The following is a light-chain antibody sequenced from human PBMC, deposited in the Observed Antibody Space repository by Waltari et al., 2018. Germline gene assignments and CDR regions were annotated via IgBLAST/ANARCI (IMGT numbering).Light chain of an antibody. V-gene: IGLV2-23*02. Sequence: SALTQPASVSGSPGPSITISCTGTSSDVGGFNYVSWYQQHPGKAPKPMIYDVSKRPSGVSNRFSGSKSGNTASLTISGLQAEDEADYYCCSYAGSSTVVFGGGTKLTVL. CDR2: DVS. CDR3: CSYAGSSTVV. CDR1: SSDVGGFNY. J-gene: IGLJ2*01.